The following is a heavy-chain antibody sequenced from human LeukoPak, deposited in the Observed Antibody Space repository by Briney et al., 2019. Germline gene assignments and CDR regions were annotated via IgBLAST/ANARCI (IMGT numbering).Heavy chain of an antibody. J-gene: IGHJ4*02. CDR3: VKERDGHKDGLDS. CDR1: GVNFYRFT. D-gene: IGHD5-24*01. V-gene: IGHV3-43*01. CDR2: IGRDGRVT. Sequence: RTGGSLRLSCTASGVNFYRFTMHWVRQSPGEGLEWVSFIGRDGRVTSYADSVKGRFAISRDNSRNSVYLQGDSLRPADTAFYHCVKERDGHKDGLDSWGQGTLVTVSS.